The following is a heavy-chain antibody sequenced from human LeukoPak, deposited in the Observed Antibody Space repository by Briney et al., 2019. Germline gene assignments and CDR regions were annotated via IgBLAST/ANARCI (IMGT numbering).Heavy chain of an antibody. CDR1: GFTFSSYG. D-gene: IGHD3-22*01. J-gene: IGHJ4*02. Sequence: PGGSLRLSCAASGFTFSSYGMHWVRQAPGKGLEWVAVISYDGSNKYYADSVKGRFTISRDNSKNTLYLQMNSLRAEDTAVYYCAKGPDWYDTSGYSAEYWGQGTLVTVSS. CDR2: ISYDGSNK. CDR3: AKGPDWYDTSGYSAEY. V-gene: IGHV3-30*18.